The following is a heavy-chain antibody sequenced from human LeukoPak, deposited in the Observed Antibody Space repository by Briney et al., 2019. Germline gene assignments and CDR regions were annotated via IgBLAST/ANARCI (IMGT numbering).Heavy chain of an antibody. J-gene: IGHJ4*02. D-gene: IGHD3-22*01. CDR3: AKGGYYDSSGYYFLDY. V-gene: IGHV3-23*01. CDR2: MSGSGGST. CDR1: GFTFSSYA. Sequence: PGGPLRLSCAASGFTFSSYAMSWVRQAPGKGLEWVSAMSGSGGSTYYADSVKGRFTISRDNSKNTLYLQMNSLRAEDTAVYYCAKGGYYDSSGYYFLDYWGQGTLVTVSS.